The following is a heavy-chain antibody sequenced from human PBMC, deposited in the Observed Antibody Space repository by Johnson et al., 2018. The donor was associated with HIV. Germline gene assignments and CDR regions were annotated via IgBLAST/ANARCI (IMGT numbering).Heavy chain of an antibody. CDR2: ISSSGSTI. CDR1: GLTFSDYD. D-gene: IGHD3-3*02. J-gene: IGHJ3*02. Sequence: QMQLVESGGGLVKPGGSLRLSCAASGLTFSDYDMSWIRQAPGKGLEWVSYISSSGSTIYYADSVEGRFTISRDNAKNSLYLQMNSLRAEDTAVYYCARELSHDAFDIWGQGTMVTVSS. CDR3: ARELSHDAFDI. V-gene: IGHV3-11*04.